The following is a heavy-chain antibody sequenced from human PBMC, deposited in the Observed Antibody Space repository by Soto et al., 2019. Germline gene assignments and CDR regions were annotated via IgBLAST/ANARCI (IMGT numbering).Heavy chain of an antibody. V-gene: IGHV3-72*01. Sequence: EVQLVESGGGLVQPGGSLRLSCAASGFTFSDHFMVWVRQAPGKGLEWVGRTRNGAHSYITEYAASVKGRFTISRDDSKTSVYLQMNSLKTEDTAVYYCARVAEHHYYLYAMDVWGQGTTVTVSS. J-gene: IGHJ6*02. CDR1: GFTFSDHF. CDR2: TRNGAHSYIT. CDR3: ARVAEHHYYLYAMDV. D-gene: IGHD2-21*01.